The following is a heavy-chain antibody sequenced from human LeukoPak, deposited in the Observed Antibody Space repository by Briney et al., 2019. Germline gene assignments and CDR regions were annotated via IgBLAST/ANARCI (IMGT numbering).Heavy chain of an antibody. V-gene: IGHV3-21*01. D-gene: IGHD2-15*01. Sequence: GGSLRLPCAASGFTFSTYSMNWVRQAPGKGLEWVSSISSSSNYIYYADSVKGRFTISRDNAKNSLYLQMNSLRAEDTAVYYCARDVSGGRCYSCYFDYWGQGTLVTVSS. CDR2: ISSSSNYI. J-gene: IGHJ4*02. CDR1: GFTFSTYS. CDR3: ARDVSGGRCYSCYFDY.